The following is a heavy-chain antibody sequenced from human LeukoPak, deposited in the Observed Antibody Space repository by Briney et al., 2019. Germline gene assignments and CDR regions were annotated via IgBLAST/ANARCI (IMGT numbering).Heavy chain of an antibody. CDR2: ISGSGGST. CDR3: ARFEPGPDYGDYIDY. Sequence: GGSLRLSCAASGFTFSSYAMSWVRQAPGKGLEWVSAISGSGGSTYYADSVKGRFTISRDNAKNSLYLQMNSLRAEDTAVYYCARFEPGPDYGDYIDYWGQGTLVTVSS. J-gene: IGHJ4*02. CDR1: GFTFSSYA. V-gene: IGHV3-23*01. D-gene: IGHD4-17*01.